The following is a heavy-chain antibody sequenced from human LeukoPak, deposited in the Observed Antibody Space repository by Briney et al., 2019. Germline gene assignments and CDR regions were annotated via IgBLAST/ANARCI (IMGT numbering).Heavy chain of an antibody. J-gene: IGHJ4*02. D-gene: IGHD2-2*01. V-gene: IGHV3-23*01. CDR3: AKLGCTGTICYANY. Sequence: GGSLRLSCAASGFPFSDYAMTWVRQTPGKGLEWVSVISGGGDSADYADSMKGRFTISRDNSKNTLYLQMYSLRAEDTALYYCAKLGCTGTICYANYRGQGTLVTVSS. CDR2: ISGGGDSA. CDR1: GFPFSDYA.